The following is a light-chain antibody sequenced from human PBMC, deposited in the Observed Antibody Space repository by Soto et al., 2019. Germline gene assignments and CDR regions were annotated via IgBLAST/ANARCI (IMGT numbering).Light chain of an antibody. Sequence: DIVVTQSPLSLPVTPGEPASISCRSSQSLLHSNGYTYLDWFLQKPGQSPQLLIYMGSNRASGVTDRFSGSGSGTDFTLKISRVEAEDVGVYYCMETLQSRTFGGGTKLEI. CDR1: QSLLHSNGYTY. J-gene: IGKJ4*01. CDR2: MGS. CDR3: METLQSRT. V-gene: IGKV2-28*01.